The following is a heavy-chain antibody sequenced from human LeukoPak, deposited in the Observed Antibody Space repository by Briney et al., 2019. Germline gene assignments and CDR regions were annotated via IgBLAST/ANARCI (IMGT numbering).Heavy chain of an antibody. CDR2: IIPIFGTA. CDR1: GGTFSSYA. V-gene: IGHV1-69*05. J-gene: IGHJ4*02. CDR3: AGLGYCSGGSCYLPDY. Sequence: ASVKVSCKASGGTFSSYAISWVRQAPGQGHEWMGRIIPIFGTANYAQKFQGRVTITTDESTSTAYMELSSLRSEDTAVYYCAGLGYCSGGSCYLPDYWGQGTLVTVSS. D-gene: IGHD2-15*01.